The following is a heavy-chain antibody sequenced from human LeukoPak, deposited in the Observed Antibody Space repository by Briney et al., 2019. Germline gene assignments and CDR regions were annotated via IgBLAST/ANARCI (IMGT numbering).Heavy chain of an antibody. J-gene: IGHJ4*02. CDR3: ARALGYCSSTSCYTPIDY. D-gene: IGHD2-2*02. V-gene: IGHV4-38-2*01. Sequence: SETLSLTCAVSGYSISSGYYWGWIRQPTGKGLEWIGSIYHSGSTYYNPSLKSRVTISVDTSKNQFSLKLSSVTAADTAVYYCARALGYCSSTSCYTPIDYWGQGTLVTVSS. CDR1: GYSISSGYY. CDR2: IYHSGST.